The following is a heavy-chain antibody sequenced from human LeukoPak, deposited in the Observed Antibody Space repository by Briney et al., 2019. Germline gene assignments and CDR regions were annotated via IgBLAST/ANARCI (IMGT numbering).Heavy chain of an antibody. CDR1: GYTFTSYD. CDR2: MNPNSGNT. J-gene: IGHJ6*03. D-gene: IGHD3-16*02. CDR3: ARMLSTALNYYYYYYMDV. Sequence: ASVKVSCKASGYTFTSYDINWVRQATGQGLEWMGWMNPNSGNTGYAQKFQGRVTMTRNTSISTAYMELSSLRSEDTAAYYCARMLSTALNYYYYYYMDVWGKGTTVTVSS. V-gene: IGHV1-8*01.